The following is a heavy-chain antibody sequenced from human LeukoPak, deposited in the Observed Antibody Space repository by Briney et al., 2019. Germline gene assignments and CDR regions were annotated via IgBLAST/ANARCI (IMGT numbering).Heavy chain of an antibody. CDR3: AGFFYDSSGDAFDI. Sequence: SVKVSCKASVPTFTSYAINWVRQAPGQGLEWMGGFIPIFGSPTYAQNFQGRVTFTTDESRYTAYTELINLKSDDTAVYYCAGFFYDSSGDAFDIWGQGTMVTVSS. D-gene: IGHD3-22*01. CDR1: VPTFTSYA. J-gene: IGHJ3*02. V-gene: IGHV1-69*05. CDR2: FIPIFGSP.